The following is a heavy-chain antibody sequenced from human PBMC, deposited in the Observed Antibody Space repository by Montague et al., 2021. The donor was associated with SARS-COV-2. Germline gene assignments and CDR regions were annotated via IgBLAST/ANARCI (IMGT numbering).Heavy chain of an antibody. J-gene: IGHJ2*01. V-gene: IGHV4-59*11. CDR1: GGSISGHY. CDR2: FDHSGDT. CDR3: ARECRIELWQTNWYFGL. D-gene: IGHD3-16*01. Sequence: SETLSLTCSVSGGSISGHYWSWIRQPPGKGLEWIGNFDHSGDTKYNPSLKSRATISVDTSKNQFALRLHSVTAADTAVYYCARECRIELWQTNWYFGLWGRGTLVTVSS.